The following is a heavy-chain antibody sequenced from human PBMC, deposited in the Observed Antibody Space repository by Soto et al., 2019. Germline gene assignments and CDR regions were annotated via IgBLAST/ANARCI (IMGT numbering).Heavy chain of an antibody. CDR1: GGSISSSSYY. CDR3: AREGAIVVVVASAGNWFDP. Sequence: QLQLQESGPGLVKPSETLSLTCTVSGGSISSSSYYWGWIRQPPGKGLEWIGSIYYSGSTYYNPSLKSPVTISVDTSKNQFSLKLSSVTAADTAVYYCAREGAIVVVVASAGNWFDPWGQGTLVTVSS. CDR2: IYYSGST. J-gene: IGHJ5*02. D-gene: IGHD2-15*01. V-gene: IGHV4-39*02.